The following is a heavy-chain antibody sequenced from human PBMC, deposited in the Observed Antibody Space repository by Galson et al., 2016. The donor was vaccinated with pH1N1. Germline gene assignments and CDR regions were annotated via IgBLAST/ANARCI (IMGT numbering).Heavy chain of an antibody. J-gene: IGHJ3*01. D-gene: IGHD3-10*01. Sequence: SLRLSCAASGFPFSHYYMGWIRQAPGKGLEWISYISGSDTTIYYADSVRGRFTISRDNAQNSLYLHMQSLRAEETAVYYCARDHFGWAFDVWGKGTMVTVSP. V-gene: IGHV3-11*01. CDR2: ISGSDTTI. CDR1: GFPFSHYY. CDR3: ARDHFGWAFDV.